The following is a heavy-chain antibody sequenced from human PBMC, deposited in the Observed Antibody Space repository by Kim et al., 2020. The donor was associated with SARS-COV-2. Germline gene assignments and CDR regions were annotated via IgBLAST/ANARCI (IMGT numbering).Heavy chain of an antibody. J-gene: IGHJ4*02. V-gene: IGHV1-18*01. CDR3: ARGLGKFGRAGY. D-gene: IGHD7-27*01. Sequence: NYARKLQGRVTMTTDTSTSTAYMELRSLRSDDTAVYYCARGLGKFGRAGYWGQGTLVTVSS.